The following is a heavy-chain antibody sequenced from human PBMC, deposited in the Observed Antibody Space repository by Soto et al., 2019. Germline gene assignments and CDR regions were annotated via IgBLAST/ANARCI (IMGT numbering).Heavy chain of an antibody. J-gene: IGHJ4*02. CDR3: ARAVYYDYIWGSYRYLYYFDY. D-gene: IGHD3-16*02. CDR1: GGSISSSSYY. Sequence: QLQLQESGPGLVKPSETLSLTCTVSGGSISSSSYYWGWIRQPPGKGLEWIGSIYYSGSTYYNPSLKSRVSISVDTSKNLFSLKLSSVTAADTAVYYCARAVYYDYIWGSYRYLYYFDYWGQGTLVTVSS. V-gene: IGHV4-39*01. CDR2: IYYSGST.